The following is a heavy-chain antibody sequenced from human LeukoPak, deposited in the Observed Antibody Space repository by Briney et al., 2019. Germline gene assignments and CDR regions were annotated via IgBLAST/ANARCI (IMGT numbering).Heavy chain of an antibody. CDR3: ARHVPVAPRNFDY. CDR1: GGPISSSSYY. V-gene: IGHV4-39*01. CDR2: IYYSGST. Sequence: PSETLSLTCTVSGGPISSSSYYWGWIRQPPGKGLEWMGSIYYSGSTYYNPSLKSRVTISVDTSKNQFALKLSSVTAADTAVYYCARHVPVAPRNFDYWGQGTLVTVSS. D-gene: IGHD3-10*02. J-gene: IGHJ4*02.